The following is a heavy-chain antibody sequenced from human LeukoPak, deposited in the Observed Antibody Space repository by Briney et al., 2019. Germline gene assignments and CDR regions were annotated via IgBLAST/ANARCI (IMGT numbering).Heavy chain of an antibody. J-gene: IGHJ6*02. Sequence: SSETLSLTCAVCGGSFSGYYWSWIRQPPGKGLEWIGEINHSGSTNYNPSLKSRVTISVDTSKNQFSLKLSSVTAADTAVYYCARHNDYYVVGGMDVWGQGTTVSVSS. CDR2: INHSGST. D-gene: IGHD3-10*02. CDR3: ARHNDYYVVGGMDV. CDR1: GGSFSGYY. V-gene: IGHV4-34*01.